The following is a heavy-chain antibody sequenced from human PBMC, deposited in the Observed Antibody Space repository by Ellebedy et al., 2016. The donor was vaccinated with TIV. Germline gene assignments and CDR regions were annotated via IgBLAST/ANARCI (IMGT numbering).Heavy chain of an antibody. CDR2: IHTGGDT. J-gene: IGHJ3*02. Sequence: GGSLRLSCAASGFTVSYTYMSWVRQAPGKGLEWVSAIHTGGDTYYADSVKGRFTISRDSSKNTLYLQMNSLRAEDTAVYYCARRITGTYGDDALDIWGQGTMVTVSS. D-gene: IGHD1-20*01. CDR3: ARRITGTYGDDALDI. CDR1: GFTVSYTY. V-gene: IGHV3-53*01.